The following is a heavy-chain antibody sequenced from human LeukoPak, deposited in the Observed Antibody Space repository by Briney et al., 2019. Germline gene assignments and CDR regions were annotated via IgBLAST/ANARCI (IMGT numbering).Heavy chain of an antibody. D-gene: IGHD3-10*01. CDR1: GYRFTSYW. V-gene: IGHV5-51*01. Sequence: GESLKISCKASGYRFTSYWIGLVRQVPGKGLEWVGMNHLGGSDTRHSPPFQGQVTISADKCIRPAYLPWSSLKAADTAIYYWAVPLGAYSGSGSPTLINRGQGTLVTVSS. CDR2: NHLGGSDT. CDR3: AVPLGAYSGSGSPTLIN. J-gene: IGHJ4*02.